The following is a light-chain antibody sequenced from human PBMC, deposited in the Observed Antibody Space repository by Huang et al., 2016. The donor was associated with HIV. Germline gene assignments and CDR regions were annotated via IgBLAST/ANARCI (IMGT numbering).Light chain of an antibody. CDR2: WSS. J-gene: IGKJ3*01. V-gene: IGKV4-1*01. CDR1: QTILHDSDSRNY. Sequence: DIVMTQSPDSLAVSLGERATINCKSSQTILHDSDSRNYLAWYQQKPGQTPKPRIHWSSIRKSGVPDRFIGSGSGTDFTLTISSLQAEDVAVYYCQQYYSSPFTFGPGTNVDI. CDR3: QQYYSSPFT.